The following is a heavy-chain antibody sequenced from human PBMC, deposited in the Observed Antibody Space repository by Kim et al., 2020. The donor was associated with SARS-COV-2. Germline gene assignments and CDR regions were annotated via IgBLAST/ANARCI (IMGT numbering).Heavy chain of an antibody. CDR1: GFTFSSYA. J-gene: IGHJ6*03. CDR2: ISGSGGST. Sequence: GGSLRLSCAASGFTFSSYAMSWVRQAPGKGLEWVSAISGSGGSTYYADSVKGRFTISRDNSKNTLYLQMNSLRAEDTAVYYCYGSGSYSDYYYYMDVWGKGTTDTVSS. V-gene: IGHV3-23*01. CDR3: YGSGSYSDYYYYMDV. D-gene: IGHD3-10*01.